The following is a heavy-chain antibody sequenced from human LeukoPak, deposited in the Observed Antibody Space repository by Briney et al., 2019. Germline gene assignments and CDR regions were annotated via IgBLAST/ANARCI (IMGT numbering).Heavy chain of an antibody. CDR2: IYYSGST. CDR3: ARGLRYFDWLLDYYFDY. CDR1: GSSISSSSYY. Sequence: PSETLSLTCTVSGSSISSSSYYWGWIRQPPGKGLEWIGSIYYSGSTYYNPSLKSRVTISVDTFKNQFSLKLSSVTAADTAVYYCARGLRYFDWLLDYYFDYWGQGTLVTVSS. V-gene: IGHV4-39*01. J-gene: IGHJ4*02. D-gene: IGHD3-9*01.